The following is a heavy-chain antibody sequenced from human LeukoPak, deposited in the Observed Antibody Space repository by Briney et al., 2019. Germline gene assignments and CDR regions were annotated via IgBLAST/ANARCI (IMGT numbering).Heavy chain of an antibody. Sequence: GASVKVSCKASGYTFTGYYMHWVRQAPGQGLEWMGWINPNSGGTNYAQKFQGRVTMTRDTSISTAYMELSRLRAEDTAVYYCAKDLVSTMIVVVVGMDYWGQGTLVTVSS. CDR3: AKDLVSTMIVVVVGMDY. J-gene: IGHJ4*02. V-gene: IGHV1-2*02. D-gene: IGHD3-22*01. CDR2: INPNSGGT. CDR1: GYTFTGYY.